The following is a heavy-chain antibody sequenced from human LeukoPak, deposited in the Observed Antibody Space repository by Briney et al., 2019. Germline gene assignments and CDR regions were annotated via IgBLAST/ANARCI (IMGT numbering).Heavy chain of an antibody. Sequence: GASVKVSCKASGYSFTNVDINWVRQATGQGLEWMGWMNPNSGNKGYAQKFQGRVTMTMNTSITTAYMELSSLRSADTAVYYCARGPQWRGDYYYMDVWGRGTTVTVSS. CDR2: MNPNSGNK. D-gene: IGHD6-19*01. CDR3: ARGPQWRGDYYYMDV. J-gene: IGHJ6*03. CDR1: GYSFTNVD. V-gene: IGHV1-8*01.